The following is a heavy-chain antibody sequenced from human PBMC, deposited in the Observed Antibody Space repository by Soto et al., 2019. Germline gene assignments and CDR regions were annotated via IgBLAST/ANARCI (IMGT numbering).Heavy chain of an antibody. CDR2: MNPNSGNT. V-gene: IGHV1-8*01. Sequence: GASVKVSCKASGYTFTSYDINWVRQATGQGLEWMGWMNPNSGNTGYAQKFQGRVTMTRNTSISTAYMELSSLRSEDTAVYYCARGNCISTSCQDWFDPWGQGTLVTVS. CDR1: GYTFTSYD. CDR3: ARGNCISTSCQDWFDP. J-gene: IGHJ5*02. D-gene: IGHD2-2*01.